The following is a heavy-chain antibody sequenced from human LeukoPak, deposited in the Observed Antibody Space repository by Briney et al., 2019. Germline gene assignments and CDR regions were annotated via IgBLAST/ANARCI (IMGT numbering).Heavy chain of an antibody. D-gene: IGHD3-10*01. CDR1: GGSISSYY. J-gene: IGHJ6*02. V-gene: IGHV4-59*01. Sequence: SETLSLTCTVSGGSISSYYWSWIRQPPGKGLEWIGYIYYSGSTNYNPSLKSRVTISVDTSKNQFSLKLSSETAADTAVYYCARDFRGNYGMDVWGQGTTVTVSS. CDR3: ARDFRGNYGMDV. CDR2: IYYSGST.